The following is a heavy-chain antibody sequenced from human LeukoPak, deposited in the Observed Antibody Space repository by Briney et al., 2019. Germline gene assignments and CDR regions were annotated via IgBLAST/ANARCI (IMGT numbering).Heavy chain of an antibody. CDR1: GLSFSNYA. D-gene: IGHD6-19*01. V-gene: IGHV3-23*01. CDR2: ISGSGANT. CDR3: AKGPLIEVAGTTWDY. J-gene: IGHJ4*02. Sequence: GGSLRLSCAASGLSFSNYAMSWVRQAPGKGLEWVSAISGSGANTYYADSVKGRFTISKDNSKNTLYLQMNSLRAEDRAIYYCAKGPLIEVAGTTWDYWGQGTLVTVSS.